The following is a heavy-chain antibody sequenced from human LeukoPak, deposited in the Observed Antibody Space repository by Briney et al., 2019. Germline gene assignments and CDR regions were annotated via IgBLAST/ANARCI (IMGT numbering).Heavy chain of an antibody. V-gene: IGHV4-61*02. CDR3: ARGYLLSGIAAY. Sequence: SETLSLTCTVSGGSISSGSYYWSWIRRPAGKGLEWIGRIYTSGSTNYNPSLKSRVTISVDTSKNQFSLKLSSVTAADTAVYYCARGYLLSGIAAYWGQGTLVTVSS. CDR1: GGSISSGSYY. D-gene: IGHD6-13*01. CDR2: IYTSGST. J-gene: IGHJ4*02.